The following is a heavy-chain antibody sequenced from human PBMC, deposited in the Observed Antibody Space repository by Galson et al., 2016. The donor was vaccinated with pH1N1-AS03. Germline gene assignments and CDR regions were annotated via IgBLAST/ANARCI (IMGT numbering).Heavy chain of an antibody. J-gene: IGHJ2*01. V-gene: IGHV3-53*04. CDR3: AREAVSRYWYFDL. Sequence: SLRLSCAASRLTVSSNYMSWVRQAPGKGLEWVSVIYSGGSAYYADSVKGRFTISRHNSKNTLYLQMNSLRAEDTAVYYYAREAVSRYWYFDLWGRGTLVTVSS. CDR1: RLTVSSNY. D-gene: IGHD4-17*01. CDR2: IYSGGSA.